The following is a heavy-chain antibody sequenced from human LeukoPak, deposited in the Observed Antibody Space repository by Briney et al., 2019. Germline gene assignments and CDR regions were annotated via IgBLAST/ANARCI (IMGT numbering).Heavy chain of an antibody. V-gene: IGHV4-34*01. CDR1: GGSFSGYY. CDR3: ARGLYGSGKYYFDY. CDR2: INHSGST. D-gene: IGHD3-10*01. Sequence: SETLSLTCAVYGGSFSGYYWSWIRQPPGKGLEWIGEINHSGSTNYNPSLKSRVTISVDTSKNQFSLKLSSVTAADTAVYYCARGLYGSGKYYFDYWGQGTLVTVSS. J-gene: IGHJ4*02.